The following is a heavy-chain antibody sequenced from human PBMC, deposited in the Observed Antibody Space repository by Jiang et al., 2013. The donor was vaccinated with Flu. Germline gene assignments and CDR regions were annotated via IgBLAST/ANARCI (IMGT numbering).Heavy chain of an antibody. V-gene: IGHV6-1*01. CDR1: GDSVSSNSAG. D-gene: IGHD6-13*01. J-gene: IGHJ4*02. CDR3: ARLATADTNDY. CDR2: TYYRSKWYN. Sequence: SQTLSLTCVISGDSVSSNSAGWNWIRQSPVRGLEWLGRTYYRSKWYNDYAVFVKSRITINPDTSKNQFSLQLNSVTPEDTAVYYCARLATADTNDYWGQGTLVTVSS.